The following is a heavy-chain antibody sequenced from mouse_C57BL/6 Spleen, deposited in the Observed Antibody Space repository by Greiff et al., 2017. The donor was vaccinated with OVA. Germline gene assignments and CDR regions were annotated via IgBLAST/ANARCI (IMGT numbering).Heavy chain of an antibody. Sequence: EVHLVESGGGLVKPGGSLKLSCAASGFTFSSYAMSWVRQTPEKRLEWVATISDGDSYTYYPDNVKGRFTISRDNAKNDLYMQMSHLKSEDTAMYYCARDLGDYGSSSFDYWGQGTTLTVSS. CDR3: ARDLGDYGSSSFDY. CDR2: ISDGDSYT. CDR1: GFTFSSYA. V-gene: IGHV5-4*01. J-gene: IGHJ2*01. D-gene: IGHD1-1*01.